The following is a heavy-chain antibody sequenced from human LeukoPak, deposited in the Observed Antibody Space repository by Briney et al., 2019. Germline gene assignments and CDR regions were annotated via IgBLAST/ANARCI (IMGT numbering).Heavy chain of an antibody. CDR3: ARDPSIAAAGPVDY. Sequence: GGSLRLSCAASGFTFSSYAMHWVRQAPGKGLEWVAVMSYDGSNKYYADSVKGRFTISSDNSKNTLYLQMNSLRAEDTAVYYCARDPSIAAAGPVDYWGQGTLVTVSS. J-gene: IGHJ4*02. V-gene: IGHV3-30*04. D-gene: IGHD6-13*01. CDR1: GFTFSSYA. CDR2: MSYDGSNK.